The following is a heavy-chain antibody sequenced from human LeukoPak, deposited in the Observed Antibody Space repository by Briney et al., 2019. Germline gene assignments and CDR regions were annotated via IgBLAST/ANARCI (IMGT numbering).Heavy chain of an antibody. V-gene: IGHV1-18*01. CDR2: ISAYNGNT. J-gene: IGHJ4*02. Sequence: ASVKVSCKASGYTFTSHGISWVRQAPGQGLEWMGWISAYNGNTNYAQKLQGRVTMTTDTSTSTAYMELRSLRSDDTAVYYCARGARMTTVTAADYWGQGTLVTVSS. CDR1: GYTFTSHG. CDR3: ARGARMTTVTAADY. D-gene: IGHD4-17*01.